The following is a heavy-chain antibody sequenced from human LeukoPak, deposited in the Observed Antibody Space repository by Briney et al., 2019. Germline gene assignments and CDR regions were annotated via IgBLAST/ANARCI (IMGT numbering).Heavy chain of an antibody. V-gene: IGHV3-11*01. D-gene: IGHD3-9*01. J-gene: IGHJ4*02. Sequence: PGESLRLSCAASGFTFSDSYMTWIRQTPGRGLEWLSYISGSGSGINYADSVKGRLTISRDNTMNSLYLQMNSLRVEDTAVYYCSRDPRLADYWGQGTLVTVSS. CDR3: SRDPRLADY. CDR2: ISGSGSGI. CDR1: GFTFSDSY.